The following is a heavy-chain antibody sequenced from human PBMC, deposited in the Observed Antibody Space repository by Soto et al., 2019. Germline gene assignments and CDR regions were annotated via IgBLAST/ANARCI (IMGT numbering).Heavy chain of an antibody. CDR3: AKDQGGGGSSSDY. D-gene: IGHD3-16*01. V-gene: IGHV3-23*01. CDR1: GFTFSTYA. CDR2: ISGSGDST. Sequence: EVQLLESGGGLVQPGGSLRLSCAASGFTFSTYAMTWVRQAPGRGREWVSSISGSGDSTYYADSGKGRFTNSRDNSKNTLYLQMNSLRAEDTAVYYCAKDQGGGGSSSDYWGQGTLVTVSS. J-gene: IGHJ4*02.